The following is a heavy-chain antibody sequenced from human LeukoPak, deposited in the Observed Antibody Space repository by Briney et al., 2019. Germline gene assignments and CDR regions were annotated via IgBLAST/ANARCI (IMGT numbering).Heavy chain of an antibody. Sequence: PGKSLRLSCVASGFTFTSFDTYTFHWVRQAPGEGLECVALISHDPTNTFYARSVKGRFTISRDNAQNSVYLHMNSLTAEDTALYYCARDWVAGVPFDAFDIWGQGTMVSVSS. CDR3: ARDWVAGVPFDAFDI. CDR1: GFTFTSFDTYT. D-gene: IGHD3-10*01. CDR2: ISHDPTNT. J-gene: IGHJ3*02. V-gene: IGHV3-30*04.